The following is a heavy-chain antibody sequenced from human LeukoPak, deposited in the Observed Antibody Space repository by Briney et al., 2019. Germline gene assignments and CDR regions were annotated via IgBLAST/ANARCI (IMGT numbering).Heavy chain of an antibody. V-gene: IGHV3-64D*09. J-gene: IGHJ4*02. D-gene: IGHD3-22*01. Sequence: GGSLRLSCSAPGLTFSSYAMHWVRQAPGKGLEYVSAIRSNGGSTYYADSVKGRFTISRDNSENTLYPQMSSLRAEDTAVYYCVKDDSYYYDSSGRDNWGQGTLVTVSS. CDR2: IRSNGGST. CDR3: VKDDSYYYDSSGRDN. CDR1: GLTFSSYA.